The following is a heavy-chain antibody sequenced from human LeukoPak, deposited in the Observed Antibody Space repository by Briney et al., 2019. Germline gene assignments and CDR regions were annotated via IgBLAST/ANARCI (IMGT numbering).Heavy chain of an antibody. J-gene: IGHJ5*02. D-gene: IGHD5-24*01. Sequence: SETLSLTCTVSGYSIGSGYYWGWIRQPPGKGLEWIASIFHSGSTYYNPSLKSRVTISVDTSKNQFSLKLTSVTAADTAVYYCARHPSGRMWLQQGGWFDPWGQGTLVTVSS. V-gene: IGHV4-38-2*02. CDR1: GYSIGSGYY. CDR2: IFHSGST. CDR3: ARHPSGRMWLQQGGWFDP.